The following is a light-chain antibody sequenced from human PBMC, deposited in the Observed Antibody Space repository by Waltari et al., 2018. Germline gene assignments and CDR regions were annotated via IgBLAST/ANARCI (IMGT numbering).Light chain of an antibody. Sequence: DIQMTQSPSSLSASVGDRVTITCQASQAIGSYLNCYQQKSGKAPKLLIYDASNLETGVPSRFGGSKSGTYFTFTISSLQPEDIATYYCQQYDTLPITFGQGTRLEIK. J-gene: IGKJ5*01. CDR3: QQYDTLPIT. V-gene: IGKV1-33*01. CDR2: DAS. CDR1: QAIGSY.